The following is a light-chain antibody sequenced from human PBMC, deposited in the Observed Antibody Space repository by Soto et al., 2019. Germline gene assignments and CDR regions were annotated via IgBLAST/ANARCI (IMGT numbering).Light chain of an antibody. Sequence: EIVLIQSPATLSLSPGERATLSCRASQSVRSNLAWYQQKPGQPPRPLIYDASSRATGIPSRFSGSGSGTEFTLTISSLKSEDFAVYYCQQRSNWPPITFGQGTRLEIK. V-gene: IGKV3-11*01. CDR2: DAS. CDR3: QQRSNWPPIT. J-gene: IGKJ5*01. CDR1: QSVRSN.